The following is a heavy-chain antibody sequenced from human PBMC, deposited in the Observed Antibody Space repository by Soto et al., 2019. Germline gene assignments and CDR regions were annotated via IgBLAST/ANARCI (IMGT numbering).Heavy chain of an antibody. CDR3: ARSRRSLLLWFGELLPDL. CDR1: GDSISSNNYY. Sequence: PSETLSLTCAVSGDSISSNNYYWGWIRQPPGKGLEWIGSIYYSGNTNYNPSLMSRVTISVDTSKNQFSLKLNSVTAADTAVYYCARSRRSLLLWFGELLPDLWGQGTLVTVSS. D-gene: IGHD3-10*01. V-gene: IGHV4-39*01. CDR2: IYYSGNT. J-gene: IGHJ5*02.